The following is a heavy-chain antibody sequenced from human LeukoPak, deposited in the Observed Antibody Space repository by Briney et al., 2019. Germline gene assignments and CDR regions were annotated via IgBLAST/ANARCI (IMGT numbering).Heavy chain of an antibody. D-gene: IGHD1-26*01. J-gene: IGHJ5*02. V-gene: IGHV3-23*01. CDR2: ITASTT. CDR3: ARTIVGVTNWFDP. CDR1: GFTFSNYA. Sequence: GGSLRLSCAASGFTFSNYAMGWVRQAPGKGLEWVSLITASTTYYADSVKGRFTISRDNSKDTLYLQMNSLRAEDTAVYYCARTIVGVTNWFDPWGQGTLVTVSS.